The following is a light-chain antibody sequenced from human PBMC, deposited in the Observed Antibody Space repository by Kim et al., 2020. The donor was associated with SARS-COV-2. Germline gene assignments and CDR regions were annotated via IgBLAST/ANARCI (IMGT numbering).Light chain of an antibody. CDR2: DAS. Sequence: PGETAPPPCGASQSVTSSSLAWYQQNPGLAPRLLIDDASSRATGIPDRFSGSGSGTDFTLTISRLEPEDFAVYYCQQYGSSLFTFGHGTKVDIK. CDR3: QQYGSSLFT. V-gene: IGKV3D-20*01. CDR1: QSVTSSS. J-gene: IGKJ3*01.